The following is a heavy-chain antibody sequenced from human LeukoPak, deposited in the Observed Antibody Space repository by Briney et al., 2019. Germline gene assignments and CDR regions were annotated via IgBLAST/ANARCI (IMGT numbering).Heavy chain of an antibody. CDR1: GGTFSSYA. CDR2: IIPIIGTA. V-gene: IGHV1-69*06. Sequence: SVKVSCKASGGTFSSYAISWVRQAPGQGLEWMGGIIPIIGTANYAQKFQGRVTITADKSTSTAYMELSSLRSEDTAVYYCARAYYYGSGRRYYFDYWGQGTLVTVSS. CDR3: ARAYYYGSGRRYYFDY. D-gene: IGHD3-10*01. J-gene: IGHJ4*02.